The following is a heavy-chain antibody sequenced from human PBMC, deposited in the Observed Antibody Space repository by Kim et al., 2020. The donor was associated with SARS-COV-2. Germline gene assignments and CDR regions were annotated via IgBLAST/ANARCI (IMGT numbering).Heavy chain of an antibody. CDR3: ARDGLCGGDCYSWYDYYYGMDV. J-gene: IGHJ6*02. D-gene: IGHD2-21*01. CDR1: GFTFSSYS. V-gene: IGHV3-21*01. Sequence: GGSLRLSCAASGFTFSSYSMNWVRQAPGKGLEWVSSISSSSYIYYADSVKGRLTISRDNAKNSLYLQMNSLRAEDTAVYYCARDGLCGGDCYSWYDYYYGMDVWGQGTPVTVSS. CDR2: ISSSSYI.